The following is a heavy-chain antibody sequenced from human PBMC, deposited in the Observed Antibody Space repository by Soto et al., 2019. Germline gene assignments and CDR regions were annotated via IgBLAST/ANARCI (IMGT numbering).Heavy chain of an antibody. CDR1: GDSSSSYY. Sequence: SETLSLTCTISGDSSSSYYWSWIRQPQGKGLEWIGYISYSGNTNYNPSLKSRVTISIDPSKNQFSLKVTSVTAADTAVYYCAGRRSDRGSPSDYWGQGAQGTVSS. J-gene: IGHJ4*02. CDR2: ISYSGNT. CDR3: AGRRSDRGSPSDY. V-gene: IGHV4-59*01. D-gene: IGHD2-15*01.